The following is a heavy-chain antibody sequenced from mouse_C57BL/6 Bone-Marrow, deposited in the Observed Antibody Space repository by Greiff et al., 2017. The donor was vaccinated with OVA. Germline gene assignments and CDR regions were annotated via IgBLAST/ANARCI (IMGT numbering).Heavy chain of an antibody. V-gene: IGHV5-9-1*02. CDR1: GFTFSSYA. Sequence: EVKLVESGEGLVKPGGSLKLSCAASGFTFSSYAMSWVRQTPEKRLEWVAYISSGGDYISYADTVKGRFPISRDNARNNLYLQMSSLKSEDTAMYYCTRDQDDYGSSPWYFDVGGTGTTVTVSS. J-gene: IGHJ1*03. CDR3: TRDQDDYGSSPWYFDV. CDR2: ISSGGDYI. D-gene: IGHD1-1*01.